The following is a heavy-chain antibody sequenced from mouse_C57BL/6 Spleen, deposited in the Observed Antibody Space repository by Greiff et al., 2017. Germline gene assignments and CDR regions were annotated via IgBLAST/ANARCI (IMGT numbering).Heavy chain of an antibody. J-gene: IGHJ3*01. Sequence: QVQLQQPGAELVMPGASVKLSCKASVYTFTSYWMHWVKQRPGQGLEWIGEIDPSDSYTNYNQKFKGKSTLTVDKSSSTAYMQLSSLTSEDSAVYYCARRGGNWFAYWGQGTLVTVSA. CDR3: ARRGGNWFAY. CDR1: VYTFTSYW. CDR2: IDPSDSYT. V-gene: IGHV1-69*01. D-gene: IGHD2-1*01.